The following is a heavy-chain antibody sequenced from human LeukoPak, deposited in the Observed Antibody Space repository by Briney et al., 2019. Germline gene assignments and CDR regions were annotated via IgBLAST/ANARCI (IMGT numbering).Heavy chain of an antibody. CDR2: IKYDGTT. Sequence: PSETLSLTCAVSGASFSGYFWNWIRQSPEKGLEWIGEIKYDGTTNYNPSLTSRVTMSIDKATNQFHLKVTSLTAADTAVYARGPDYYGDYISWFPDAFHIWGQGTLVSVSP. CDR1: GASFSGYF. V-gene: IGHV4-34*10. J-gene: IGHJ3*02. D-gene: IGHD4-17*01. CDR3: GPDYYGDYISWFPDAFHI.